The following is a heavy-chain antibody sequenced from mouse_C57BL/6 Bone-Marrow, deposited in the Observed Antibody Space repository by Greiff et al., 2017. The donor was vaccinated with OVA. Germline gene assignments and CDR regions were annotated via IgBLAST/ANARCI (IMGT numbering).Heavy chain of an antibody. D-gene: IGHD1-1*01. CDR3: ARDRSNYAMDY. Sequence: EVMLVESGGGLVKPGGSLKLSCAASRFTFSSYAMSWVRQTPEKRLEWVATISDGGSYTYYPDNVKGRFTISRDNAKNNLYLQMSHLKSEDTAMYYCARDRSNYAMDYWGQGTSVTVSS. V-gene: IGHV5-4*01. J-gene: IGHJ4*01. CDR1: RFTFSSYA. CDR2: ISDGGSYT.